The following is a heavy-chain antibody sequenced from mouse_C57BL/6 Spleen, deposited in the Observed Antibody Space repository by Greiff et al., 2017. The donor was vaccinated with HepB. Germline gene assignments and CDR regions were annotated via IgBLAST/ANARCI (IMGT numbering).Heavy chain of an antibody. J-gene: IGHJ2*01. V-gene: IGHV1-26*01. D-gene: IGHD1-1*01. Sequence: VQLQQSGPELVKPGASVKISCKASGYTFTDYYMNWVKQSHGKSLEWIGDINPNNGGTSYNQKFKGKATLTVDKSSSTAYMELRSLTSEDSTVYYCASYGSSRSGYWGQGTTLTVST. CDR3: ASYGSSRSGY. CDR1: GYTFTDYY. CDR2: INPNNGGT.